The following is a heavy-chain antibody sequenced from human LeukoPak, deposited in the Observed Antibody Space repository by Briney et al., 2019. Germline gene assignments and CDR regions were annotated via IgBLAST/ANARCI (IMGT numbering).Heavy chain of an antibody. V-gene: IGHV3-7*04. J-gene: IGHJ4*02. D-gene: IGHD3-9*01. Sequence: PGGSLRLSCAASGFSFSNYWMSWVRQAPGKGLEWVANIKEDGSEKHYVDSVKGRFTISRDNAENSLYLQMSSLRGEDTAVYYCATDQRYAFDYWGQGILVTVSS. CDR3: ATDQRYAFDY. CDR1: GFSFSNYW. CDR2: IKEDGSEK.